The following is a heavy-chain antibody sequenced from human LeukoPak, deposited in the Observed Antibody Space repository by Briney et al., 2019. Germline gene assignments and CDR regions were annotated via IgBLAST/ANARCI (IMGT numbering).Heavy chain of an antibody. Sequence: SETLSLTCTVSGGSISSSSYYWGWIRQPPGKGLEWIGSIYYSGSTYYNPSLKSRVTISVDTSKNQFSLKLSSVTAADTAVYYCALRPLAGAAAGTSYFDYWGQGTLVTVSS. CDR1: GGSISSSSYY. V-gene: IGHV4-39*01. CDR2: IYYSGST. CDR3: ALRPLAGAAAGTSYFDY. J-gene: IGHJ4*02. D-gene: IGHD6-13*01.